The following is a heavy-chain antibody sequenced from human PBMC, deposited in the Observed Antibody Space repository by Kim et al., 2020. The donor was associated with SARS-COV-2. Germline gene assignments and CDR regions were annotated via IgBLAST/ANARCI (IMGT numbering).Heavy chain of an antibody. CDR1: GGSISSGSYY. V-gene: IGHV4-61*02. CDR2: IYTSGST. Sequence: SETLSLTCTVSGGSISSGSYYWSWIRQPAGKGLEWIGRIYTSGSTNYNPSLKSRVTISVDTSKNQFSLKLSSVTAADTAVYYCARDQSDYYYYGMDVWGQGTTVTVSS. J-gene: IGHJ6*02. CDR3: ARDQSDYYYYGMDV.